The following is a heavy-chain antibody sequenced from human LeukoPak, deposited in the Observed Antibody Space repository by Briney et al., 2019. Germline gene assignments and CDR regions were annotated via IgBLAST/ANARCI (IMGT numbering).Heavy chain of an antibody. J-gene: IGHJ4*02. CDR3: AKDLDRYCSGGSCGYFDY. CDR2: IWYDGSNK. V-gene: IGHV3-33*06. D-gene: IGHD2-15*01. Sequence: SGGSLRLSCAASGFTFSSYGMHWVRQAPGKGLEWVAVIWYDGSNKYYADSVKGRFTISGDNSKNTLYLQMNSLRAEDTAVYYCAKDLDRYCSGGSCGYFDYWGQGTLVTVSS. CDR1: GFTFSSYG.